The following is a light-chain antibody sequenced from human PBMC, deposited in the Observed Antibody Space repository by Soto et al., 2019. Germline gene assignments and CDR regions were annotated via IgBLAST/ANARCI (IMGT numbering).Light chain of an antibody. CDR3: QQFNNYPWT. V-gene: IGKV1-5*03. CDR1: QSISSW. Sequence: DIQMTKSPSTLSASVGGRVTITCRASQSISSWLAWYQQKPGKAPKLLIYKASSLESGVPSRFSGSGSGTEFTLTISSLQPDDFATYYCQQFNNYPWTFGQGTKVDIK. CDR2: KAS. J-gene: IGKJ1*01.